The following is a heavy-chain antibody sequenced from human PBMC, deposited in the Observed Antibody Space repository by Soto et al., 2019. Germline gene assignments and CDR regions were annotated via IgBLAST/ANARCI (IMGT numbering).Heavy chain of an antibody. J-gene: IGHJ6*02. V-gene: IGHV4-30-4*02. D-gene: IGHD5-12*01. CDR1: GGSISSGDYY. Sequence: SDTLSLTCTVSGGSISSGDYYWSWIRQPPGKGLEWIGYIYYSGSTYYNPSLKSRVTISVDTSKNQFSLKLSSVTAADTAVYYCARDQEWLRFSNRENYGMDVWGQGTTVTAP. CDR2: IYYSGST. CDR3: ARDQEWLRFSNRENYGMDV.